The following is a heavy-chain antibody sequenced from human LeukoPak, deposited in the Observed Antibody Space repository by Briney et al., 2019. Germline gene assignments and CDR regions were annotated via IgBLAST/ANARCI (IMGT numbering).Heavy chain of an antibody. V-gene: IGHV3-23*01. J-gene: IGHJ6*02. CDR1: GFTFSSYA. CDR2: ISGSGGST. Sequence: PGGSLRLSCAASGFTFSSYAMSWVRQAPGKGLEWVSAISGSGGSTYYADSVKGRFTISRDNSKNTLYLQMNSLRAEDTAVYYCAESTGEVRGVSDYYYGMDVWGQGTTVTVSS. CDR3: AESTGEVRGVSDYYYGMDV. D-gene: IGHD3-10*01.